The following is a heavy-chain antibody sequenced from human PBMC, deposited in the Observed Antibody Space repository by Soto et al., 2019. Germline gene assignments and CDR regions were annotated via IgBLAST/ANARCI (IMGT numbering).Heavy chain of an antibody. D-gene: IGHD5-12*01. V-gene: IGHV1-3*01. J-gene: IGHJ6*02. Sequence: GASVKVSCKASGYTFTSYAMHWVRQAPGQRLEWMGWINAGNGNTKYSQKFQGRVTITRDTSASTAYMELSSLSSEDTTVYYCARDLGQWLRYGMDVWGQGTTVTVSS. CDR1: GYTFTSYA. CDR3: ARDLGQWLRYGMDV. CDR2: INAGNGNT.